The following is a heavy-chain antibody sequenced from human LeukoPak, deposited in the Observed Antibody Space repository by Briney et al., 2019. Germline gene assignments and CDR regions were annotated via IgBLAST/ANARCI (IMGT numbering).Heavy chain of an antibody. CDR3: AKGQAYGPYFDY. J-gene: IGHJ4*02. CDR2: ISGSGGST. CDR1: GFTFSSYA. Sequence: GGSLRLSCAASGFTFSSYAMSWVRQAPGKGLEWVSAISGSGGSTYYADSVKGRFTISRDNSKNALYLQMNSLRAEDTAVYYCAKGQAYGPYFDYWGQGTLVTVSS. D-gene: IGHD4-17*01. V-gene: IGHV3-23*01.